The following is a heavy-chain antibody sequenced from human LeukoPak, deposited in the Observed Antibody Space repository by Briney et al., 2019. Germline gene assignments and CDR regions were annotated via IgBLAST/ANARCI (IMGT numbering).Heavy chain of an antibody. CDR3: AHRPVEYSSSHYFDY. Sequence: ESGPTLAHPSQILTLTFTFSGFSRITRGVGVGWIRQPPGKALEWLALIYWDEDKRYIPFLKSRPTISKDTTTKQVVDTMTNMDPVDTAPYYCAHRPVEYSSSHYFDYWGQGTLVTVSS. D-gene: IGHD6-6*01. V-gene: IGHV2-5*02. J-gene: IGHJ4*02. CDR2: IYWDEDK. CDR1: GFSRITRGVG.